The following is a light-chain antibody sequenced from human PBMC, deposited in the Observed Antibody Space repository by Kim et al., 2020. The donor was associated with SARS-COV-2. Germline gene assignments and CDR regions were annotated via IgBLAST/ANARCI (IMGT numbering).Light chain of an antibody. CDR2: GNS. CDR3: QSYDSSHVV. Sequence: PGQRVNISCTGSSSNIGAGYDVHWYQQLPGTAPKLLIYGNSNRPSGVPDRFSGSKSGTSASLAITGLQAEDEADYYCQSYDSSHVVFGGGTQLTVL. CDR1: SSNIGAGYD. V-gene: IGLV1-40*01. J-gene: IGLJ2*01.